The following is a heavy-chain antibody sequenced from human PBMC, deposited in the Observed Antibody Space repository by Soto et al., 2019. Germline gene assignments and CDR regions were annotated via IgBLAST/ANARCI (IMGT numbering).Heavy chain of an antibody. CDR1: GFTLSTYA. CDR2: ISGNGDRT. Sequence: EVQLLESGGGLVQPGGSLSLSCAASGFTLSTYAMSWGRQAPGKGLEWVSTISGNGDRTYYADSMKGRFTISRDNPKNTVYLQMNSLRAEDTAVYYCAKESSGWYMGDFWGQGTLVTVSS. D-gene: IGHD6-19*01. CDR3: AKESSGWYMGDF. V-gene: IGHV3-23*01. J-gene: IGHJ4*02.